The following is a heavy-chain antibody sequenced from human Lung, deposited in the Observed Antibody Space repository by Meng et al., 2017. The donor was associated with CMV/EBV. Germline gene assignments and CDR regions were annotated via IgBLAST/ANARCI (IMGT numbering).Heavy chain of an antibody. J-gene: IGHJ6*02. V-gene: IGHV3-66*02. Sequence: ESXKISXAASGFTVSRNYMNWVRQAPGKGLEWVSLIDTGGSTYYADSVKGRLTISRDNSKNTLYFEMNSLRVEDTAVYYCARSIGYCSSISCYPEDSGYYYYGMAVWGQGTXVTV. CDR3: ARSIGYCSSISCYPEDSGYYYYGMAV. CDR2: IDTGGST. CDR1: GFTVSRNY. D-gene: IGHD2-2*03.